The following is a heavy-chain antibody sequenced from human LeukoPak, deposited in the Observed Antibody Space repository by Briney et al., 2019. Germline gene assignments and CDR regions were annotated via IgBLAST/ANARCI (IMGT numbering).Heavy chain of an antibody. D-gene: IGHD5-18*01. CDR2: LYSTGTT. CDR3: VARPLTAPRAWFDP. CDR1: GFAFSVYA. V-gene: IGHV4-59*08. Sequence: GSLRLSCAASGFAFSVYAMSWLRQPPGKGLEWIMSLYSTGTTEYNASLESRVAMSVDTSKNQLSLKLTSVTAADTAVYYCVARPLTAPRAWFDPWGQGLLVTVSA. J-gene: IGHJ5*02.